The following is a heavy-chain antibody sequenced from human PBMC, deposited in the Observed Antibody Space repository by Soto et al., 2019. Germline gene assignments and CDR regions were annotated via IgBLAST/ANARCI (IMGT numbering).Heavy chain of an antibody. J-gene: IGHJ6*02. CDR1: GGSVSSYA. CDR3: ARGRDSTYYYYGMDV. V-gene: IGHV1-69*13. CDR2: IIPIFVTA. Sequence: AVKVSCKASGGSVSSYAISWVRQAPGQVLEWMGGIIPIFVTANYAQNFQGRVTITADESTSTSYMELSSLRSEDTAVYYCARGRDSTYYYYGMDVWGQGTTVTVSS.